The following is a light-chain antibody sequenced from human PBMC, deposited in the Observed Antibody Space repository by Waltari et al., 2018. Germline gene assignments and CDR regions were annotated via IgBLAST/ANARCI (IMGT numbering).Light chain of an antibody. CDR3: QAWDRSTNVV. CDR1: NFGDKY. J-gene: IGLJ2*01. Sequence: SYDLTQPPSVSVSPGQTASISCSGDNFGDKYHCWYQQRPGQSPVLVIYQDTQRPSGIPERFSGSNSGNTATLTISGAQSMDEADYYCQAWDRSTNVVFGGGTKLTVL. CDR2: QDT. V-gene: IGLV3-1*01.